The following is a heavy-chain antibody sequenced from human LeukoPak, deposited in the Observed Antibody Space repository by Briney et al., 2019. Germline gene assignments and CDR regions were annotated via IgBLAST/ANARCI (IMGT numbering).Heavy chain of an antibody. CDR1: GFTFSSHA. J-gene: IGHJ5*02. CDR3: AKGGATIVTTCWFDP. D-gene: IGHD4-11*01. V-gene: IGHV3-23*01. CDR2: ISGSGGGT. Sequence: GGSLRLSCAASGFTFSSHAMSWVRQAPGKGPEWVSSISGSGGGTYYADSVKGRFTMSRDNFKNTLYLQMNSLRAEDTAVYYCAKGGATIVTTCWFDPWGQGTLVTVSS.